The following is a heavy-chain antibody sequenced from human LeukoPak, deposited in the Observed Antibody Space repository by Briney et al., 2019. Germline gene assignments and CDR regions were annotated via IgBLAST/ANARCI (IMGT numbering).Heavy chain of an antibody. V-gene: IGHV3-30-3*01. D-gene: IGHD3-10*01. CDR3: ARGRGDYYYGMDV. CDR1: GVTFSTYT. CDR2: ISYDGSNK. J-gene: IGHJ6*02. Sequence: PGGALRLSCADSGVTFSTYTMQWGRQAPGKGRERVAVISYDGSNKYYADSVKGRFTISRDNSKNTLYLQMNSLRAEDTAVYYCARGRGDYYYGMDVWGQGTTVTVSS.